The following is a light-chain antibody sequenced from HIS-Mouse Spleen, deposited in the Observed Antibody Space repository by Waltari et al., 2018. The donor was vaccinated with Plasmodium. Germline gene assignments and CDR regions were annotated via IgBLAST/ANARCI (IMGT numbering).Light chain of an antibody. J-gene: IGKJ2*01. CDR1: QSVSSN. CDR2: GAS. V-gene: IGKV3-15*01. CDR3: QQYNNPRTT. Sequence: EIVMTQSPATLSVSPGERATLSCKASQSVSSNLAWYQQKPGQAPRLLIYGASTRATGIPARFSGSVSGTEFTLTISSLQSEDFAVYYCQQYNNPRTTFGQGTKLAIK.